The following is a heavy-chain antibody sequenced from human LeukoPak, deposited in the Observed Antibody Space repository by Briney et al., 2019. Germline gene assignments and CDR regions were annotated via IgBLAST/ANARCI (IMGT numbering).Heavy chain of an antibody. CDR2: ISGSGDST. CDR3: AKDRMRGIILDGGNSVYFDY. J-gene: IGHJ4*02. Sequence: GGSLRLSCAASGFTFSSYSMNWVRQAPGKGLEWVSAISGSGDSTYYADSVKGRFTISRDNSKNTLYLQMHSLRAEDTAVYYCAKDRMRGIILDGGNSVYFDYWGQGTLVTVSS. V-gene: IGHV3-23*01. D-gene: IGHD4-23*01. CDR1: GFTFSSYS.